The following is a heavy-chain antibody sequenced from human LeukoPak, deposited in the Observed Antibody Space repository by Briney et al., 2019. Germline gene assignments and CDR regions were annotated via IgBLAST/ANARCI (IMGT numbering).Heavy chain of an antibody. CDR1: GGSISSYY. D-gene: IGHD6-13*01. CDR3: ARVYYSNSYDYWYFDL. V-gene: IGHV4-59*01. CDR2: IYYSGST. J-gene: IGHJ2*01. Sequence: PLETLSLTCTVSGGSISSYYWSWIRQPPGKGLEWIGYIYYSGSTNYNPSLKSRVTISVDTSKNQFSLKLSSVTAADTAVYYCARVYYSNSYDYWYFDLWGRGTLVTVSS.